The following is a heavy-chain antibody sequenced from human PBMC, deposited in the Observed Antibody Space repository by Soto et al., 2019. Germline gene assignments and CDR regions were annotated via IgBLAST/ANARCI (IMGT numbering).Heavy chain of an antibody. CDR3: ARDLDSGWPRSHFGY. Sequence: PSPTLSLTCAISGDSVSSNSAAWNWIRQSPSRGLEWLGRTYYRSKWYTDYAVSVKSRIIINPDTSNNQFSLQLNSVTPEDTAVYYCARDLDSGWPRSHFGYWGQGTLVTVSS. J-gene: IGHJ4*02. CDR1: GDSVSSNSAA. CDR2: TYYRSKWYT. D-gene: IGHD6-19*01. V-gene: IGHV6-1*01.